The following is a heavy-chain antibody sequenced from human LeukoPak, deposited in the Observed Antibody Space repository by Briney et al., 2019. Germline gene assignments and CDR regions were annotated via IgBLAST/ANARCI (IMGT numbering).Heavy chain of an antibody. CDR3: ARAGYGDYLDY. J-gene: IGHJ4*02. CDR2: IYYSGST. D-gene: IGHD4-17*01. Sequence: PSETLSLTCTVSGGSISSYYWSWIRQPPGKGLEWIGYIYYSGSTNYNPSLKSRVTISVDPSKNQFSLKLNSVTAADTAVYFCARAGYGDYLDYGGQGTLVTVSS. CDR1: GGSISSYY. V-gene: IGHV4-59*01.